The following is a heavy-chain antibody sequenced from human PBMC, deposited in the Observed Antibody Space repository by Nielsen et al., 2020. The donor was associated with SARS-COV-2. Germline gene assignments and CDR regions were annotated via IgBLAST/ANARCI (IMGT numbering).Heavy chain of an antibody. CDR2: IGIADDT. J-gene: IGHJ6*03. Sequence: GESLKISCVAAGFTFSNYDMHWVRQAPGKGLEFVSAIGIADDTHYAGSVKGRFTISRENAKNSLYLQMNSLRAGDTAVYYCARSGHYYYYMDVWGKGTTVTVSS. CDR3: ARSGHYYYYMDV. V-gene: IGHV3-13*01. CDR1: GFTFSNYD. D-gene: IGHD6-25*01.